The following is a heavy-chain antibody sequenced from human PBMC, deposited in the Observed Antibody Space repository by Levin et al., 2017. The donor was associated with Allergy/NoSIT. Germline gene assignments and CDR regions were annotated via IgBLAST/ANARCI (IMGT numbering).Heavy chain of an antibody. D-gene: IGHD5-18*01. V-gene: IGHV2-5*02. CDR3: AHRRGYSYGFDY. J-gene: IGHJ4*02. CDR2: IYWDDDK. CDR1: GFSLTTSGVG. Sequence: SGPTLVKPTQTLTLTCTFSGFSLTTSGVGVGWIRQPPGKALECLALIYWDDDKRYSPSLKSRLTITKDTSKNQVVLTMTNMDPMDTATYYCAHRRGYSYGFDYWGQGTLVTVSS.